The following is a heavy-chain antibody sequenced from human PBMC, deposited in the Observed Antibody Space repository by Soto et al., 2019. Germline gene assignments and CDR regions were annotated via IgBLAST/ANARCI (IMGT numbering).Heavy chain of an antibody. Sequence: PGGSLRLSCAASGFTFSNYGMHWVRQAPGKGLEWVAVISYDGSNKYYADSVKGRFSISRDNSKNTVYLQMSSLRVEDTAVYYCVKGEYYYDSSGYYPFDYWGQGTLVTVSS. CDR3: VKGEYYYDSSGYYPFDY. D-gene: IGHD3-22*01. CDR1: GFTFSNYG. V-gene: IGHV3-30*18. J-gene: IGHJ4*02. CDR2: ISYDGSNK.